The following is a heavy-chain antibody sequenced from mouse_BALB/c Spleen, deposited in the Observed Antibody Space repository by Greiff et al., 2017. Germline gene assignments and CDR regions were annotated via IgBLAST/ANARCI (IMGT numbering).Heavy chain of an antibody. CDR3: ARGGIYYGNYYAMDY. V-gene: IGHV5-17*02. D-gene: IGHD2-1*01. Sequence: DVKLQESGGGLVQPGGSRKLSCAASGFTFSSFGMHWVRQAPEKGLEWVAYISSGSSTIYYADTVKGRFTISRDNPKNTLFLQMTSLRSEDTAMYYCARGGIYYGNYYAMDYWGQGTSVTVSS. CDR1: GFTFSSFG. J-gene: IGHJ4*01. CDR2: ISSGSSTI.